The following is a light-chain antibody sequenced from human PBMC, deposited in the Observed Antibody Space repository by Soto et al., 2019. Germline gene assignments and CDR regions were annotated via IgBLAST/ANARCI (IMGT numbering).Light chain of an antibody. Sequence: DIVLTHSPVTLSLSQVERATLSFRASQSVSSSYLAWYQQKPGQAPRLLIYGASSRATGITDRFSGSGSGTDFTLTIRRLEPEDFAVYYCQQYGSSPWTCGNGPKVDLK. CDR1: QSVSSSY. J-gene: IGKJ1*01. V-gene: IGKV3-20*01. CDR2: GAS. CDR3: QQYGSSPWT.